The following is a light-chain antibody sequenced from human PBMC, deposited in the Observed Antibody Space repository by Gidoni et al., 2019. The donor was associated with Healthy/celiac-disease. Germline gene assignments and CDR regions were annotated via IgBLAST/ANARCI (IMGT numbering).Light chain of an antibody. CDR2: AAS. CDR3: QQSYSTPRALT. V-gene: IGKV1-39*01. Sequence: DIQMTQSPSSLSASVGDRVTITCRASQSISSYLNWYQQKPGKAPKLLIYAASSLQSGVPSRFSGSGSGTDCTLTISSLQPEDFATYYCQQSYSTPRALTFGGXTKVEIK. CDR1: QSISSY. J-gene: IGKJ4*01.